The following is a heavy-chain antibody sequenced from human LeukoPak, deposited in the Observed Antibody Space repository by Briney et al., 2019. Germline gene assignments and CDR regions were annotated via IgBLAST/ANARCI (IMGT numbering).Heavy chain of an antibody. J-gene: IGHJ4*02. CDR1: GFTVSGNY. V-gene: IGHV3-53*01. Sequence: GGSLRLSCAASGFTVSGNYMSWVRHAAGKGLEWISLIYTDGATYYADSVKGRFTISRDNSKNTLFLQMSSLRAEDTAVYWCARGPNLDSWGQGTLVTVSS. CDR2: IYTDGAT. CDR3: ARGPNLDS.